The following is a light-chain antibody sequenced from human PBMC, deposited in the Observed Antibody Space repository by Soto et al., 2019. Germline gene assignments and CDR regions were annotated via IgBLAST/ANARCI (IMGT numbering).Light chain of an antibody. CDR1: SSDVGGYNY. J-gene: IGLJ1*01. CDR2: EVS. CDR3: GAWDESLNGYV. V-gene: IGLV2-14*01. Sequence: QSALTQPASVSGSPGQSITISCTGTSSDVGGYNYVSWYQQHPGKAPKLMIYEVSNRPSGVSNRFSGSKSGNTASLTISGLQAEDEADYYCGAWDESLNGYVFGTGTKVTVL.